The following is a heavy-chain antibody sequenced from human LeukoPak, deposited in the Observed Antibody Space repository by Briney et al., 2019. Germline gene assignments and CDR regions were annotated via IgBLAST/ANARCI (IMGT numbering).Heavy chain of an antibody. V-gene: IGHV4-38-2*02. D-gene: IGHD3-22*01. J-gene: IGHJ3*02. CDR2: IYHSGST. CDR3: ASGHAYYYDSSGYLRTSGAFDI. Sequence: SETLSLTCTVSGYSISSGYYWGWIRQPPGKGLEWIGSIYHSGSTYYNPSLKSRVTISVDTSKNQFSLKLSSVTAADTAVYYCASGHAYYYDSSGYLRTSGAFDIWGQGTMVTVSS. CDR1: GYSISSGYY.